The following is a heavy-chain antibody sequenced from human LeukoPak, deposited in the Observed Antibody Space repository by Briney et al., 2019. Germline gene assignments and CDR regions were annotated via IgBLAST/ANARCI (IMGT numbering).Heavy chain of an antibody. CDR1: GFTISNFW. CDR3: ARDGRYFDWLQLFDY. J-gene: IGHJ4*02. V-gene: IGHV3-21*01. Sequence: GGSLRLSCAVSGFTISNFWMSWVRQAPGKGLEWVSTIRSSSSSINYADSVKGRFTISRDNAKNSLYLQMNSPRAEDTAVYYCARDGRYFDWLQLFDYWGQGTLVTVSS. D-gene: IGHD3-9*01. CDR2: IRSSSSSI.